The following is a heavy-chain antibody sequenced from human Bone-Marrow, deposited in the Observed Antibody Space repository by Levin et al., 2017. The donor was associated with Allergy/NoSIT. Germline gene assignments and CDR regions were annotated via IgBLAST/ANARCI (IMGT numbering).Heavy chain of an antibody. CDR2: ISDNGRVT. Sequence: PGGSLRLSCATSGFSFENEAMSWVRQAPGKGLEWVSAISDNGRVTNYADSVKGRFTISRDNSKNTVFLELTTLRAEDTAIYYCAKDSLTFPFDSWGQGTRVTVSS. V-gene: IGHV3-23*01. CDR1: GFSFENEA. J-gene: IGHJ4*02. CDR3: AKDSLTFPFDS. D-gene: IGHD2-21*02.